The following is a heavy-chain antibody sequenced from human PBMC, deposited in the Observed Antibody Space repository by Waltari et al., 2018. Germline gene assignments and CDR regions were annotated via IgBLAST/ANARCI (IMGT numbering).Heavy chain of an antibody. Sequence: QVQLVESGGGVVQPGRSLRLSCAASGFTFSSYAMPWVRQAPGKGLERVAVISYDGSNKYYADSVKGRFTISRDNSKNTLYLQMNSLRAEDTAVYYCARSEWELPYYFDYWGQGTLVTVSS. D-gene: IGHD1-26*01. J-gene: IGHJ4*02. CDR2: ISYDGSNK. CDR3: ARSEWELPYYFDY. V-gene: IGHV3-30-3*01. CDR1: GFTFSSYA.